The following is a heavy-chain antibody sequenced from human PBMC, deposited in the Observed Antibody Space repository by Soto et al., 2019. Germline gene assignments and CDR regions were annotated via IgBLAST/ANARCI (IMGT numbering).Heavy chain of an antibody. J-gene: IGHJ4*02. D-gene: IGHD2-21*01. CDR3: AKDRDTYGSAYIFDY. V-gene: IGHV3-30*18. Sequence: SLRLSCAASAFTFSTYGMHWVRQAPGKGLEWVAVISYDGRDKYYADSVKGRFTISRDNSKNTLYLQMSSLRAEDTAVYYCAKDRDTYGSAYIFDYWGQGTLVTVSS. CDR1: AFTFSTYG. CDR2: ISYDGRDK.